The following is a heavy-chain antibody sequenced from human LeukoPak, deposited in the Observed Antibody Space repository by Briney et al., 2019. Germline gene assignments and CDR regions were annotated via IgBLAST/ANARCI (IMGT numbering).Heavy chain of an antibody. CDR1: GFTFSSYA. CDR2: ISGSGGST. CDR3: AKSIRRYYDSSGYRHLYYFDY. J-gene: IGHJ4*02. D-gene: IGHD3-22*01. V-gene: IGHV3-23*01. Sequence: GGSLRVSCAASGFTFSSYAMSWVRQAPGKGLEWVSAISGSGGSTYYADSVKGRFTISRDNSKNTLYLQMNSLRAEDTAVYYCAKSIRRYYDSSGYRHLYYFDYWGQGTLVTVSS.